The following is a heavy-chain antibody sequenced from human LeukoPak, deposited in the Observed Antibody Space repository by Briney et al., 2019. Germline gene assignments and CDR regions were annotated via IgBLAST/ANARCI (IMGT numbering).Heavy chain of an antibody. CDR2: ISAYNGNT. Sequence: ASVKVSCKASGYTFTSYGISWVRQAPGQGLEWMGWISAYNGNTNYAQKLQGRVTMTTDTSTSTAYMELRSLRSDDTAVYCCARDAAFTIFGVVMRPGYMDVWGKGTTVTVSS. J-gene: IGHJ6*03. CDR3: ARDAAFTIFGVVMRPGYMDV. D-gene: IGHD3-3*01. V-gene: IGHV1-18*01. CDR1: GYTFTSYG.